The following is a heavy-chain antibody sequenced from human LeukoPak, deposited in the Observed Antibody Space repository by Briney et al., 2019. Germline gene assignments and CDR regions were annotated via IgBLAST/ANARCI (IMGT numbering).Heavy chain of an antibody. J-gene: IGHJ6*03. V-gene: IGHV1-2*02. D-gene: IGHD2-15*01. CDR1: GYTFTGYY. CDR3: ARDIGYCSGGSCYFLGRNYYYYYMDV. Sequence: EASVKVSCKASGYTFTGYYMHWVRQAPGQGLEWMGWINPNSGGTNYAQKFQGRVTMTRDTSISTAYMELSRLRSDDTAVYYCARDIGYCSGGSCYFLGRNYYYYYMDVWGKGTTVTVSS. CDR2: INPNSGGT.